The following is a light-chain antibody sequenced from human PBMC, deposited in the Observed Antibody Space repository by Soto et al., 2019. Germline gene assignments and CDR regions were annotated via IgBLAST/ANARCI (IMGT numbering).Light chain of an antibody. Sequence: EIVMTQSPATLSVSPGERATLSCRASQRLSSNLAWYQQKPGQAPRLLIYGVPTRATGVPARFSGSGSGTEFTLTISSLQSEDSAVYYCQQYKNWLALTFGGGTKVDIK. J-gene: IGKJ4*01. CDR1: QRLSSN. CDR2: GVP. V-gene: IGKV3-15*01. CDR3: QQYKNWLALT.